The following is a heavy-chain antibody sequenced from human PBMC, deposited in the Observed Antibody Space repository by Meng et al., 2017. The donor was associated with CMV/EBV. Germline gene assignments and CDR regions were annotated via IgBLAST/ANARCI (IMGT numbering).Heavy chain of an antibody. Sequence: GESLKISCAASGFTVSSNYMSWVRQAPGKGLEWVSVIYSGGSTYYADSVKGRFTIYRDNSKNTLYLQMNSLRAEDTAVYYCARSGYSGYAADLTFDYWGQGTLVTVSS. D-gene: IGHD5-12*01. J-gene: IGHJ4*02. CDR2: IYSGGST. CDR3: ARSGYSGYAADLTFDY. V-gene: IGHV3-53*01. CDR1: GFTVSSNY.